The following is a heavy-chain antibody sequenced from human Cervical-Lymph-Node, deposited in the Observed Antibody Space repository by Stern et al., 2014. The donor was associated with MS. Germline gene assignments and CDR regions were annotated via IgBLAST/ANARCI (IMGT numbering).Heavy chain of an antibody. CDR3: ATVYDSSGYLILYYFDY. Sequence: QLVPSGAEVKKPGASVKVSCKVSGYTLTELSMHWVRQAPGNGLEWMGGFDPEDGETIYAQKSQGRVTMTEDTSTDTAYMELSSLRSEDTAVYYCATVYDSSGYLILYYFDYWGQGTLVTVSS. D-gene: IGHD3-22*01. CDR1: GYTLTELS. CDR2: FDPEDGET. J-gene: IGHJ4*02. V-gene: IGHV1-24*01.